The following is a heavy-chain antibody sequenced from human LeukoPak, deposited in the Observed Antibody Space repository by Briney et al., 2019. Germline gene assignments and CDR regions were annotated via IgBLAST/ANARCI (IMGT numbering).Heavy chain of an antibody. Sequence: GGSLRLSCAASGFTFSSYWMSWVRQAPGKGLEWVANIKQDGSEKYYVDSVKGRFTISRDNAKNSLYLQMNSLRAEDTAVYYCARVGISDFWSGYYSFDYWGQGTLVTVSS. V-gene: IGHV3-7*01. CDR3: ARVGISDFWSGYYSFDY. D-gene: IGHD3-3*01. CDR1: GFTFSSYW. J-gene: IGHJ4*02. CDR2: IKQDGSEK.